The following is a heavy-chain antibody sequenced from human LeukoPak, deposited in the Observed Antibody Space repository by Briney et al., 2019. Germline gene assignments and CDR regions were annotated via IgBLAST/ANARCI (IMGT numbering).Heavy chain of an antibody. CDR1: GFTFSSYS. D-gene: IGHD2-8*01. CDR3: AQDPNGDYIGAFDF. J-gene: IGHJ3*01. Sequence: GGSLRLSCAASGFTFSSYSMNWVRQAPGKGLEWVSSISSSSSYIYYADSVKGRFTISRDNAKNSLYLQMNSLRAEDTAVYYCAQDPNGDYIGAFDFWGQGTVVTVSS. CDR2: ISSSSSYI. V-gene: IGHV3-21*01.